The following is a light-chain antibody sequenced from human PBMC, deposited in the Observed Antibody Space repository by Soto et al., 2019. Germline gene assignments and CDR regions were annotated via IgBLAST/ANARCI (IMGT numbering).Light chain of an antibody. CDR1: QSISSY. J-gene: IGKJ5*01. CDR2: AES. Sequence: IQMTQSPSSLSASVGDSVTITCRASQSISSYLNWYQHKPGQPPKLLIYAESSLQGGVPPRFSGTRSGTDFILTSSSLQPEDSATYYCQQSFTIPLTFGQGTRLEIK. CDR3: QQSFTIPLT. V-gene: IGKV1-39*01.